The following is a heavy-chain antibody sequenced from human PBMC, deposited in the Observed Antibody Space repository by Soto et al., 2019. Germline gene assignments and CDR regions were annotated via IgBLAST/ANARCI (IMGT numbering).Heavy chain of an antibody. CDR1: GFTFSSYS. D-gene: IGHD3-3*01. CDR3: ARSYYDFWSGYYIYYYGMDV. CDR2: ISSGSSYI. J-gene: IGHJ6*02. V-gene: IGHV3-21*01. Sequence: GGSLRLSCAASGFTFSSYSMNWVRQAPGKGLEWVSSISSGSSYIYYADSVKGRFTISRDNAKNSLYLQMNSLRAEDTAVYYCARSYYDFWSGYYIYYYGMDVWGQGTTVTVSS.